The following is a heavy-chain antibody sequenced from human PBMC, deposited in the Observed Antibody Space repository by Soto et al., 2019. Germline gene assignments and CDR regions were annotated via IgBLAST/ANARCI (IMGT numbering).Heavy chain of an antibody. D-gene: IGHD2-21*02. CDR3: ARGDRGAFDL. Sequence: VQLVESEGGLVQPGASLRHSCAASGFTFSYYWMHWVRQAPGQGLVWVSRIHSDGSSTTYADSVKGRFTISRDNAKNTLYLQMNSLRAEDTAVYYCARGDRGAFDLWGQGTMVTVSS. V-gene: IGHV3-74*01. CDR2: IHSDGSST. J-gene: IGHJ3*01. CDR1: GFTFSYYW.